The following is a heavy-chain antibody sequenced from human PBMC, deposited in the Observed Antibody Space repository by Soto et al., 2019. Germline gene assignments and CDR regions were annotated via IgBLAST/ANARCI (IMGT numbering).Heavy chain of an antibody. CDR3: ASAAVTGTAGLDF. D-gene: IGHD6-19*01. J-gene: IGHJ4*02. Sequence: WASVKVSCKASGYTFTSYGISWVRQAPGQGLEWMGWINPNSGGTKSAEKFQGRVTMTRDTSISTAYMELSRLTSDDTAVYYCASAAVTGTAGLDFWGQGTQVTVSS. V-gene: IGHV1-2*02. CDR2: INPNSGGT. CDR1: GYTFTSYG.